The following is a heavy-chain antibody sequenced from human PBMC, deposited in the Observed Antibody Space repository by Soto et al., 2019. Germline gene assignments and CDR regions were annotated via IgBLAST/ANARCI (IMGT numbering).Heavy chain of an antibody. D-gene: IGHD2-2*01. J-gene: IGHJ3*02. V-gene: IGHV1-69*13. Sequence: GASVKVSCKASGYTFTSYAISWVRQAPGQGLEWMGWISAYFGTTNYAQKFQGRVTITADESTSTAYMELSRLRFEDTAVYYCARGLEVEPKVAFDIWGQGTMVTVSS. CDR3: ARGLEVEPKVAFDI. CDR2: ISAYFGTT. CDR1: GYTFTSYA.